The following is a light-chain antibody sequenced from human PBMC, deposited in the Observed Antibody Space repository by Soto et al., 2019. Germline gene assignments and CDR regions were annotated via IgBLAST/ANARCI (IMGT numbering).Light chain of an antibody. V-gene: IGKV4-1*01. CDR3: QQYYETPLT. CDR1: QRLLYSSHTKNY. CDR2: WAY. J-gene: IGKJ4*01. Sequence: DIVMTQSPDSLAVSLGETATINCNSSQRLLYSSHTKNYLAWYRQKPRQPPELLIYWAYTQESGVPGRYSGSGSGTDFTLAISSLRAEDVAISYCQQYYETPLTFGGGTTVESK.